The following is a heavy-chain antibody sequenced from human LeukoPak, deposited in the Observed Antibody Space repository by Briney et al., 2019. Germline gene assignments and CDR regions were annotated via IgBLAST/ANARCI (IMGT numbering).Heavy chain of an antibody. V-gene: IGHV3-64*02. Sequence: WGGLTLSYASIGFSFNTDTVQGVGQAGSKGMEDVSGIRSNGGTKYYADSVKGRFTISRDNFTNTVYRQMDSLRTEDMAVYYWAREYCATSNCYNWDVCYWGQGAPVTV. CDR3: AREYCATSNCYNWDVCY. CDR2: IRSNGGTK. CDR1: GFSFNTDT. D-gene: IGHD2-2*02. J-gene: IGHJ4*02.